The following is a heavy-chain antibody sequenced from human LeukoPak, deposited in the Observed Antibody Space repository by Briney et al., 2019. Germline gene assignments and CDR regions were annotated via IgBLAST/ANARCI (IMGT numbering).Heavy chain of an antibody. CDR2: ISGSGGST. D-gene: IGHD1-26*01. V-gene: IGHV3-23*01. Sequence: RAGGSLRLSCAASGFTFSSYAMSWVRQAPGKGLEWVSAISGSGGSTYYADSVKGRFTISRDNSKNTLYLQMNSLRAEDTAVYYRAKESGSYYYFDYWGQGTLVTVSS. J-gene: IGHJ4*02. CDR1: GFTFSSYA. CDR3: AKESGSYYYFDY.